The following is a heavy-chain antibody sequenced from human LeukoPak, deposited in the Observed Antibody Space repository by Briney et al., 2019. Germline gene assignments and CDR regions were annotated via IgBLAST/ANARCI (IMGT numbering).Heavy chain of an antibody. CDR1: GGSISSGDYY. Sequence: SQTLSLTCTVSGGSISSGDYYWSWIRQPPGKGLEWIGYIYYSGSTYYNPSLKSRVTISVDTSTNQFFLKLSSVTAADTAVYYCARGALYYYDSSGYPTQGHFDYWGQGTLVTVSS. CDR2: IYYSGST. D-gene: IGHD3-22*01. J-gene: IGHJ4*02. V-gene: IGHV4-30-4*08. CDR3: ARGALYYYDSSGYPTQGHFDY.